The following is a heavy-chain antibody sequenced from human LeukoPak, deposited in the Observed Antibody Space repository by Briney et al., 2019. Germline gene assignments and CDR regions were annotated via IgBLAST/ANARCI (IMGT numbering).Heavy chain of an antibody. Sequence: SETLSLTCVVSVYSITSGYYWGWIRQPPGKGLEWIGSIYHSGSTYYNPSLKTRVTISVDTSKNQFSLKLSSVTAADTAVYYCARLYLRDHCSSTSCYGLYFDYWGQGTLVTVSS. CDR2: IYHSGST. CDR1: VYSITSGYY. CDR3: ARLYLRDHCSSTSCYGLYFDY. D-gene: IGHD2-2*01. V-gene: IGHV4-38-2*01. J-gene: IGHJ4*02.